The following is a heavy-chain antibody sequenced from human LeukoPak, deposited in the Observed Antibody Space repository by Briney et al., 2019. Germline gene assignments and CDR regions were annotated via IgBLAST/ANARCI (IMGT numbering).Heavy chain of an antibody. Sequence: ASVKVSCKASGYTFTGYYMHWVRQAPGQGLEWMGWINPNSGGTSYAQKFQGRVTMTRDTSISTAYMELSRLRSDDTAVYYCARESARWSSSSFDYWGQGTLVTVSS. J-gene: IGHJ4*02. CDR3: ARESARWSSSSFDY. D-gene: IGHD6-13*01. V-gene: IGHV1-2*02. CDR1: GYTFTGYY. CDR2: INPNSGGT.